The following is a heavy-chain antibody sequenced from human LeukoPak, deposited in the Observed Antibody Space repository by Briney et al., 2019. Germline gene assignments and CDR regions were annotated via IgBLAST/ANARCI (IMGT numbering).Heavy chain of an antibody. J-gene: IGHJ6*02. CDR3: ARYDFWTGSSSVGAMDV. D-gene: IGHD3-3*01. CDR2: ISYSGST. CDR1: GGSISSYY. Sequence: PSETLSLTCTVSGGSISSYYWSWIRQPPGKGLEWIGYISYSGSTNYNPSLRSRVTISVDTSKNQFSLKLSSVTAADTAVYFCARYDFWTGSSSVGAMDVWGQGTTVTVSS. V-gene: IGHV4-59*01.